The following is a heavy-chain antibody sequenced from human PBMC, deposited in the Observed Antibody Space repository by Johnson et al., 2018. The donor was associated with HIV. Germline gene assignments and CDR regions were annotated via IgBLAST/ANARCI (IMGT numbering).Heavy chain of an antibody. CDR3: VKDMGYSSSYDAFDI. J-gene: IGHJ3*02. CDR2: ISWKSGTI. Sequence: VQLVESGGGLVQPGRSLRLSCVASGFTFDDYAMHWVRQAPGKGLEWVSRISWKSGTIIYADSVKGRFSISRDNAKNALYLQMNNLRAEDTALYYCVKDMGYSSSYDAFDIWGQGTIVTVSS. D-gene: IGHD6-6*01. V-gene: IGHV3-9*01. CDR1: GFTFDDYA.